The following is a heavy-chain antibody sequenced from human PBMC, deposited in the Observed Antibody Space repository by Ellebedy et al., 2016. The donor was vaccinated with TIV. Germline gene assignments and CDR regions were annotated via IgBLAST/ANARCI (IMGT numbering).Heavy chain of an antibody. D-gene: IGHD6-13*01. CDR2: IAGSGDNT. J-gene: IGHJ4*02. CDR3: TKDQAYGTGWYGTSRD. V-gene: IGHV3-23*01. Sequence: GESLKISXAASGFTFSNYAMSWVRQAPGKGLEWVSSIAGSGDNTYYTDSVKGRFTISRDNSQNTLFLQMNSLRAEDTAIYYCTKDQAYGTGWYGTSRDWGQGTLVTVSS. CDR1: GFTFSNYA.